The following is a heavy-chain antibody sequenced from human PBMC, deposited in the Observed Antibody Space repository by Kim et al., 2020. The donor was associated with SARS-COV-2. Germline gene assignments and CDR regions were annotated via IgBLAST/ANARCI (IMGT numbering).Heavy chain of an antibody. J-gene: IGHJ4*02. CDR1: GYTFTGYY. CDR3: ARAVTWIQRESLGY. Sequence: ASVKVSCKASGYTFTGYYMHWVRQAPGQGLEWMAWINPNSGGTNYAQKFQGRVTMTRDTSISTAYMELSRLRSDDTAVYYCARAVTWIQRESLGYWGQGTLVTVSS. V-gene: IGHV1-2*02. CDR2: INPNSGGT. D-gene: IGHD5-18*01.